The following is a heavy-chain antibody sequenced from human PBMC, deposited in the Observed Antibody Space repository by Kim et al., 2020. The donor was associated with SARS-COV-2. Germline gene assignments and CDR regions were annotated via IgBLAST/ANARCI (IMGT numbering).Heavy chain of an antibody. V-gene: IGHV3-48*02. D-gene: IGHD6-13*01. CDR3: ARVRLAAAGISFSYFDL. J-gene: IGHJ2*01. CDR1: GFTFSSYS. CDR2: IRSGGTPI. Sequence: GGSLRLSCAASGFTFSSYSMNWVRHAPGKGLEWISYIRSGGTPIYYADSVKGRFTVSRDNAKNSLYLQMNSLRDEDTAVYYCARVRLAAAGISFSYFDLWGRGALRSVSS.